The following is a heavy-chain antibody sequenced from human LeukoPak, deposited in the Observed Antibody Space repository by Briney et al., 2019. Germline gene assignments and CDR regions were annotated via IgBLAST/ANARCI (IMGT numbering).Heavy chain of an antibody. CDR2: ISAYKGNT. J-gene: IGHJ2*01. D-gene: IGHD4-17*01. CDR1: GYTFTSYG. CDR3: ARTNDYGDYVELWNWYFDL. Sequence: GASVKVSCKASGYTFTSYGISWVRQAPGQGLEWMGWISAYKGNTNYAQKLQGRVTMTTDTSTSTAYMELRSLRSDDTAVYYCARTNDYGDYVELWNWYFDLWGRGTLVTVSS. V-gene: IGHV1-18*01.